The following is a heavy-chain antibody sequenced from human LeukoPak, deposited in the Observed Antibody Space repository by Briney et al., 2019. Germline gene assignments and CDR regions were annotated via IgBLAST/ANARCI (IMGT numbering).Heavy chain of an antibody. D-gene: IGHD6-19*01. CDR2: IRYDGNEE. Sequence: GGSLRLSCVASGFTFGTYGMHWVRQAPGKGLEWVSFIRYDGNEEYYADSVKGRFTISRDNSKNTLFLQMNSLRTEDTAVYYCAKDPSAWFYFDYWGHGTLVTVSS. V-gene: IGHV3-30*02. J-gene: IGHJ4*01. CDR1: GFTFGTYG. CDR3: AKDPSAWFYFDY.